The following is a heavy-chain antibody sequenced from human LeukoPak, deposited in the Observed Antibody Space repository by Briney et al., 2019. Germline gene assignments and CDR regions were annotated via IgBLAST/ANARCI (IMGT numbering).Heavy chain of an antibody. D-gene: IGHD3-22*01. J-gene: IGHJ4*02. Sequence: PSETLSLTCTVSGYSISSGYYWGWIRQPPGKGLEWIGSIYHSGSTYYNPSLKSRVTISVDTSKNQFSLKLSSVTAADTAVYYCARDFYDSSGYYDYWGRGTLVTVSS. V-gene: IGHV4-38-2*02. CDR1: GYSISSGYY. CDR2: IYHSGST. CDR3: ARDFYDSSGYYDY.